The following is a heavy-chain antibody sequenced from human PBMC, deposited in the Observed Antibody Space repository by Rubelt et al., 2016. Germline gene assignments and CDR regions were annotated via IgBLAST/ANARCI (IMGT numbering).Heavy chain of an antibody. D-gene: IGHD4-17*01. CDR3: AIRQPDYGDLDFDD. V-gene: IGHV1-24*01. CDR1: GYTLTELS. CDR2: FDPEDGET. Sequence: QVQLVQSGAEVKKPGASVKVSCKVSGYTLTELSMHWVRQAPGKGLEWMGGFDPEDGETIYEQKFQGSVTMTEDTSTDPAYMELGSLRSEDTAVYYCAIRQPDYGDLDFDDWGQGTLVTVSS. J-gene: IGHJ4*02.